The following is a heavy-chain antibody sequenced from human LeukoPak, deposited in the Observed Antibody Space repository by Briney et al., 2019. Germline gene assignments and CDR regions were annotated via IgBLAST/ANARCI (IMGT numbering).Heavy chain of an antibody. CDR2: INHSGST. J-gene: IGHJ3*02. Sequence: SETLSLTCAVYGGSFGGYYWSWIRQPPGKGLEWIGEINHSGSTNYNPSLKSRVTISVDTSKNQFSLKLSSVTAADTAVYYCARDGGTYYCDSSGSDDAFDIWAKGQWSPSLQ. D-gene: IGHD3-22*01. V-gene: IGHV4-34*01. CDR1: GGSFGGYY. CDR3: ARDGGTYYCDSSGSDDAFDI.